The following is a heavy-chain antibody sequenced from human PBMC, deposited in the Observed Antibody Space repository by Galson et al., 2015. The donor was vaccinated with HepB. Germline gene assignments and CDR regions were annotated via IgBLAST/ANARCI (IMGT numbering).Heavy chain of an antibody. V-gene: IGHV3-23*01. CDR2: ISGSGGST. J-gene: IGHJ5*02. D-gene: IGHD3-10*01. CDR1: GFTFSSYA. Sequence: SLRLSCAASGFTFSSYAMSWVRQAPGKGLEWVSAISGSGGSTYYADSVKGRFTISRDNSKNTLYLQMNSLRAEDTAVYYCSRRSSTMVRGVITNWFDPWGQGTLVTVSS. CDR3: SRRSSTMVRGVITNWFDP.